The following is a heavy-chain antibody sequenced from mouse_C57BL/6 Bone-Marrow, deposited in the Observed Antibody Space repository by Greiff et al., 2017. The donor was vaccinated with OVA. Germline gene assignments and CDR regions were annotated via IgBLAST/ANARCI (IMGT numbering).Heavy chain of an antibody. J-gene: IGHJ4*01. CDR2: LRNGGGST. V-gene: IGHV5-12*01. CDR3: ARPIYYDYDWAMDY. CDR1: GFTFSDYY. D-gene: IGHD2-4*01. Sequence: EVNVVESGGGLVQPGGSLKLSCAASGFTFSDYYMYWVRHTPEKRLAWVAYLRNGGGSTSYPDTVKGRFTISRDNAKSTLYLQMSRLKSEDTAMYYCARPIYYDYDWAMDYWGQGTSVTVSS.